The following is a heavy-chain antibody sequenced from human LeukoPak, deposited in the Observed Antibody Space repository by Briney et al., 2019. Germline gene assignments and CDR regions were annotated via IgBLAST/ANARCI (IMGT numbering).Heavy chain of an antibody. Sequence: SETLSLTCTVSAASIRSHYWNWIRQPPGKGLEWSGNTYYSKSTYYNPSLKSRVTISVNTSNNQFPLKLSSVTAADTAVYYCARTTEGGYTYGYFYYYYMDVWGKGTTVTISS. D-gene: IGHD5-18*01. CDR2: TYYSKST. J-gene: IGHJ6*03. CDR3: ARTTEGGYTYGYFYYYYMDV. CDR1: AASIRSHY. V-gene: IGHV4-59*08.